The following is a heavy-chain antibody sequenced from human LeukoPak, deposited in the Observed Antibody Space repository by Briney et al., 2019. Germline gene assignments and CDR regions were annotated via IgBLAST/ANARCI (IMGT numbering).Heavy chain of an antibody. V-gene: IGHV4-39*01. CDR1: GGSISSSSYY. Sequence: PSETLSLTCTVSGGSISSSSYYWGWIRQPPGKGLEWIGSIYCSGSTYYNPSLKSRVTISVDTSKNQFSLKLSSVTAADTAVYYCARHVSTIGESFFDYWGQGTLVTVSS. CDR3: ARHVSTIGESFFDY. D-gene: IGHD2/OR15-2a*01. J-gene: IGHJ4*02. CDR2: IYCSGST.